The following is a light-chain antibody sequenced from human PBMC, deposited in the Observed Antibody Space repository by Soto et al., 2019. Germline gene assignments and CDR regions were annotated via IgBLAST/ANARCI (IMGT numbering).Light chain of an antibody. CDR2: GNN. CDR3: AIWDDSLNGFYV. J-gene: IGLJ1*01. V-gene: IGLV1-44*01. Sequence: QSVLTQPPSASGTPGQTVTISCSGGRSNIGSNTVNWYQQLPGTAPKLLIYGNNQRPSGVPDRFSGLRSGTSASQAISGLRSEDEADYYCAIWDDSLNGFYVFGVGTKLTVL. CDR1: RSNIGSNT.